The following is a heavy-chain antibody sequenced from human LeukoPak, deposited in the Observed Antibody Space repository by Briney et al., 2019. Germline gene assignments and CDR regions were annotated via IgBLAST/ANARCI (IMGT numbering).Heavy chain of an antibody. D-gene: IGHD4-17*01. J-gene: IGHJ5*02. CDR1: GGSISSYY. V-gene: IGHV4-39*07. CDR2: IYYSGST. Sequence: SETLSLTCTVSGGSISSYYWSWIRQPPGKGLEWIGSIYYSGSTYYNPSLKSRVTISVDTSKNQFSLKLSSVTAADTAVYYCARDRLWYGDYGNWFDPWGQGTLVTVSS. CDR3: ARDRLWYGDYGNWFDP.